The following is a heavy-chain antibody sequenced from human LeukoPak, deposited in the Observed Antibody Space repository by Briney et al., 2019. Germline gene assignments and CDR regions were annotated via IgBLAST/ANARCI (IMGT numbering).Heavy chain of an antibody. D-gene: IGHD6-13*01. Sequence: PSETLSLTCTVSGGSISSGSYYWSWIRQPPGKGLEWIGYIYYSGSTNYNPSLKSQVTISADTSKIQFSLKLSSVTAADTAVYYCARDRASSSWYDYWGQGTLVTVSS. V-gene: IGHV4-61*01. CDR1: GGSISSGSYY. CDR3: ARDRASSSWYDY. J-gene: IGHJ4*02. CDR2: IYYSGST.